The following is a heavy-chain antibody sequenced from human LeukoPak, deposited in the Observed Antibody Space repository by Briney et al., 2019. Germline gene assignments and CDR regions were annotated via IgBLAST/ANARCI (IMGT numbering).Heavy chain of an antibody. CDR3: AKRIQSAMAMGY. J-gene: IGHJ4*02. CDR2: ISGSGGST. D-gene: IGHD5-18*01. CDR1: GFTFSSYA. V-gene: IGHV3-23*01. Sequence: GGSLRVSCAASGFTFSSYAMSWVRQAPGKGLEWVSAISGSGGSTYYADSVKGRFTISRDNSKNTMYLQMNSLRAEDTAVYYCAKRIQSAMAMGYRGQGTLVTVSS.